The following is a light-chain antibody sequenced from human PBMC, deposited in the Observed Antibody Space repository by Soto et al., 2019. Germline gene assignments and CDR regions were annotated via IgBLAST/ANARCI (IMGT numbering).Light chain of an antibody. CDR1: QSVLYSSNNKNY. CDR3: QQYYSTPPYT. V-gene: IGKV4-1*01. J-gene: IGKJ2*01. CDR2: WAS. Sequence: DIVMTQSPDSLAVSLGERATINCKSSQSVLYSSNNKNYLAWYQQKPGQPPKLLIYWASTRESGVPDRFSGSGSGTDFTLTISSLQAEDVAFYYCQQYYSTPPYTLGQGTKLEIK.